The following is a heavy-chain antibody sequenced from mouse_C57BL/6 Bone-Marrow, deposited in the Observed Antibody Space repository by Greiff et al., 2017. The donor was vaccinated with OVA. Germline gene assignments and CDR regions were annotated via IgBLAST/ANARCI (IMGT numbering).Heavy chain of an antibody. CDR3: ARDRIVTTGWYFDV. V-gene: IGHV5-4*01. D-gene: IGHD2-5*01. Sequence: EVQGVESGGGLVKPGGSLKLSCAASGFTFSSYAMSWVRQTPEKRLEWVATISDGGSYTYYPDNVKGRFTISRDKAKNNLYLQMSHLKSEDTAMDYCARDRIVTTGWYFDVWGTGTTVTVSS. CDR1: GFTFSSYA. J-gene: IGHJ1*03. CDR2: ISDGGSYT.